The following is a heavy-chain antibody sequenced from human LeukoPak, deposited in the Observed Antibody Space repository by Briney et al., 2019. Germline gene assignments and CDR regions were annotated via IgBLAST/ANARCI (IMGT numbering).Heavy chain of an antibody. Sequence: ASVKVSCKASGYTFTSYGISWVRQAPGQGLEWMGWISAYNGNTNYAQKLQGRVTMTTDTSTSTAYMELRSLRSDDTAVYYCARDIDNLYYYDSSGYSHFDYWGQGTLVTVSS. J-gene: IGHJ4*02. V-gene: IGHV1-18*01. CDR1: GYTFTSYG. D-gene: IGHD3-22*01. CDR2: ISAYNGNT. CDR3: ARDIDNLYYYDSSGYSHFDY.